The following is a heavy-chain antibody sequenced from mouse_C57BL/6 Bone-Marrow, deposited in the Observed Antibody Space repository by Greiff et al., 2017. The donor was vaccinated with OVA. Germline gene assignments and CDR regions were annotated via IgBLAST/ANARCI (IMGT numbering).Heavy chain of an antibody. CDR3: ARNGAQATYYFDY. J-gene: IGHJ2*01. CDR2: IDPNSGGT. CDR1: GYTFTSYW. Sequence: VQLQQSGAELVKPGASVKLSCKASGYTFTSYWMHWVKQRPGRGLEWIGRIDPNSGGTKYNEKFKSKATLTVDKPSSTAYMQLSSLTSEDSAVYYGARNGAQATYYFDYWGQGTTLTVSA. D-gene: IGHD3-2*02. V-gene: IGHV1-72*01.